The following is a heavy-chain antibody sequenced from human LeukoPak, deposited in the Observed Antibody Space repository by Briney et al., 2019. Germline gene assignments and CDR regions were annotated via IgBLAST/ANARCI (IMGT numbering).Heavy chain of an antibody. Sequence: GGSLRLSCAASGFTFSSYGMHWVRQAPGKGLEWVAVISYDGSNKYYADSVKGRFTISRDNSKNTLYLQMNSLRAEDTAVYYCARDPGHDDGMDVWGQGTTVTVSS. J-gene: IGHJ6*02. CDR2: ISYDGSNK. V-gene: IGHV3-30*03. CDR3: ARDPGHDDGMDV. D-gene: IGHD1-1*01. CDR1: GFTFSSYG.